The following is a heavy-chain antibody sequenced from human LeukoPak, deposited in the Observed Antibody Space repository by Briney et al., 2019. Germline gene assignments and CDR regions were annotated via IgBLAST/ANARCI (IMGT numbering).Heavy chain of an antibody. V-gene: IGHV1-18*01. CDR2: ISGYNGDT. J-gene: IGHJ4*02. Sequence: WGSVKVSCKASGYTFSNYGISWVRQAPGQGLEWMGWISGYNGDTRYAQTLQGRVTVTTDTSTSTAYMELRSLRSDDTAVYYCARERRGYSYGRGDYWGQGTLVTVSS. D-gene: IGHD5-18*01. CDR1: GYTFSNYG. CDR3: ARERRGYSYGRGDY.